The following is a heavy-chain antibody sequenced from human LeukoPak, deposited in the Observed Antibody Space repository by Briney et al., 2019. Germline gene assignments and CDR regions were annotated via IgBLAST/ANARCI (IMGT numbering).Heavy chain of an antibody. CDR2: INPNSGGT. CDR3: ARGGARKQQLSDWFDP. V-gene: IGHV1-2*02. Sequence: ASVKVSCKASGYTFTGYYMHWVRQAPGQGLEWMGWINPNSGGTNYAQKFQGRVTMTRDTSISTAYMELSRLRSDDTAVYYCARGGARKQQLSDWFDPWGQGTLVTVSS. J-gene: IGHJ5*02. CDR1: GYTFTGYY. D-gene: IGHD6-13*01.